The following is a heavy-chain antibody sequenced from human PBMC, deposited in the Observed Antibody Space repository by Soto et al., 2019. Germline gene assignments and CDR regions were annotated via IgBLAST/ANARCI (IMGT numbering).Heavy chain of an antibody. J-gene: IGHJ6*02. CDR1: GGTFSSYA. V-gene: IGHV1-69*01. Sequence: QVQLVQSGAEVKKPGSSVKVSCKASGGTFSSYAISWVRQAPGQGLEWMGGIIPIFGTANYAQKFQGRVTITADESTSTDYMELSSLRSEDTAVYYCARDTGSYDFWSGYYTPPSTEYYYGMDVWGQGTTVTVSS. CDR3: ARDTGSYDFWSGYYTPPSTEYYYGMDV. D-gene: IGHD3-3*01. CDR2: IIPIFGTA.